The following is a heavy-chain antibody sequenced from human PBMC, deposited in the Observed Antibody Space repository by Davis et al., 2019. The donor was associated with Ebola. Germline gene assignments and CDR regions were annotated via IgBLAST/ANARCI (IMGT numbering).Heavy chain of an antibody. CDR2: INPGDGTT. Sequence: ASVKVSCKASGYTFTGFYIHWARQAPGQGLEWMGIINPGDGTTNYAQKFQGRVTMTRDTAANTIYMELNSLRFEDTAVYYCTRGENDGSGNYVGDYWGQGTLVTVSS. D-gene: IGHD3-10*01. CDR1: GYTFTGFY. J-gene: IGHJ4*02. V-gene: IGHV1-46*01. CDR3: TRGENDGSGNYVGDY.